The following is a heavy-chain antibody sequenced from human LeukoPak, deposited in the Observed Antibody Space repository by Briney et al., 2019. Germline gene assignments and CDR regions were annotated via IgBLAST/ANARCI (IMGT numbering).Heavy chain of an antibody. J-gene: IGHJ4*02. CDR3: ARVLQTLGGVSFDY. Sequence: GGSLRLSCAASGFTFSSYAMNWVRQGPGTGLECVSYISGSSNTIYYADSVKGRFTISRDNAKNSLYLQMNSLRAEDTAVYYCARVLQTLGGVSFDYWGQGTLVTVSS. CDR2: ISGSSNTI. V-gene: IGHV3-48*01. CDR1: GFTFSSYA. D-gene: IGHD5/OR15-5a*01.